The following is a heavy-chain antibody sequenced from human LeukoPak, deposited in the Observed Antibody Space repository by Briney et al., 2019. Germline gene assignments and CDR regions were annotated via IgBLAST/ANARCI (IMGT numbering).Heavy chain of an antibody. D-gene: IGHD3-3*01. CDR1: GYTFTSYA. CDR2: IIPIFGTA. V-gene: IGHV1-69*13. J-gene: IGHJ6*02. CDR3: ASLIEDFWSGPINYYYYGMDV. Sequence: SVTVSCKASGYTFTSYAISWVRQAPGQGLEWMGGIIPIFGTANYAQKFQGRVTITADESTSTAYMELSSLRSEDTAVYYCASLIEDFWSGPINYYYYGMDVWGQGTTVTVSS.